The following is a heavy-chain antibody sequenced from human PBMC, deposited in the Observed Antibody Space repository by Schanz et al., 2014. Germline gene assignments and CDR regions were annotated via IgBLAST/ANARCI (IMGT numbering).Heavy chain of an antibody. J-gene: IGHJ4*02. CDR2: INTGSGDT. CDR3: ARDRRFFDRDDLYYFDS. V-gene: IGHV1-3*04. D-gene: IGHD3-3*01. Sequence: QVHLVQSGAEAKRPGASVQVSCKASEYSFTSYSMHWVRQAPGQRLEWMGWINTGSGDTKYSQNFQGRVTMTTDTSTSTAYMELRSLRSDDTAVYYCARDRRFFDRDDLYYFDSWGQGTLVTVSS. CDR1: EYSFTSYS.